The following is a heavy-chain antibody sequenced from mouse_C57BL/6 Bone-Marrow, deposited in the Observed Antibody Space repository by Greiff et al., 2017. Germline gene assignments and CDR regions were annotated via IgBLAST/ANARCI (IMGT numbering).Heavy chain of an antibody. CDR3: ARGIYYYGSSWYFDV. J-gene: IGHJ1*03. D-gene: IGHD1-1*01. V-gene: IGHV3-8*01. CDR2: ISYSGST. Sequence: VKLMESGPGLAKPSQTLSLTCSVTGYSITSDYWNWIRKFPGNKLEYIGYISYSGSTYSNPSLKSRISITRDTSKNQYYLQLNSVTTEDTATYYCARGIYYYGSSWYFDVWGTGTTVTVSS. CDR1: GYSITSDY.